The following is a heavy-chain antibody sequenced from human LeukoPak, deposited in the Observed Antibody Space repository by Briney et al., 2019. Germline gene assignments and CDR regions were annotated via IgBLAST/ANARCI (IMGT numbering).Heavy chain of an antibody. CDR2: VYYSGST. D-gene: IGHD3-10*01. CDR1: GGSISSYY. V-gene: IGHV4-59*12. Sequence: SETLSLTCTVSGGSISSYYWSWIRQPPGKGLEWIGYVYYSGSTNYNPSLKSRVTISVDTSKNQFSLKLSSVTAADTAVYYCARSHRITMVRGARSAFDPWGQGTLVTVSS. J-gene: IGHJ5*02. CDR3: ARSHRITMVRGARSAFDP.